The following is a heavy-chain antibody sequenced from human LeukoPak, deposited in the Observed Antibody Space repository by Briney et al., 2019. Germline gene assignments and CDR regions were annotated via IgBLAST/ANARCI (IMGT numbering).Heavy chain of an antibody. CDR1: GGTFSSYA. D-gene: IGHD2-2*02. CDR3: ARESVVPAAISASDI. CDR2: IIPIFGTA. Sequence: ASVKVSCKASGGTFSSYAISWVRQAPGQGLEWMGGIIPIFGTANYAQKFQGRVTITADKSTSTAYMELSSLRSEDTAVYYCARESVVPAAISASDIWGQGTMVTVSS. J-gene: IGHJ3*02. V-gene: IGHV1-69*06.